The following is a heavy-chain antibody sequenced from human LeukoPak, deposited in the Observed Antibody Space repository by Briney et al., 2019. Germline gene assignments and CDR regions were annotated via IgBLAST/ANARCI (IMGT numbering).Heavy chain of an antibody. V-gene: IGHV4-59*11. CDR1: GGSISSHS. Sequence: SETLSLTCTVSGGSISSHSWSWIRQPPGKGLEWIGYIYYSGSTNYNPSLKSRVTISVDTSKNQFSLKLSSVTAADTAVYYCARGEWELPEGFDYWGQGTLVTVSS. CDR2: IYYSGST. D-gene: IGHD1-26*01. CDR3: ARGEWELPEGFDY. J-gene: IGHJ4*02.